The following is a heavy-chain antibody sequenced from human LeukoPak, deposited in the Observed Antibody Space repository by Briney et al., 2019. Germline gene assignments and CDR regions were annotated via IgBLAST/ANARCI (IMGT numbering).Heavy chain of an antibody. Sequence: PGGSLRLSCAASRFTVSINYMTWIRQPPGKGLEWIGYIYYSGSTNYNPSLKSRVIISIDRSKNQFSLKLSTVTAADTALYYCARMGTNSSTWYSEYYYYYYMDVWGKGTTVTVSS. CDR1: RFTVSINY. V-gene: IGHV4-59*08. CDR3: ARMGTNSSTWYSEYYYYYYMDV. D-gene: IGHD1-26*01. J-gene: IGHJ6*03. CDR2: IYYSGST.